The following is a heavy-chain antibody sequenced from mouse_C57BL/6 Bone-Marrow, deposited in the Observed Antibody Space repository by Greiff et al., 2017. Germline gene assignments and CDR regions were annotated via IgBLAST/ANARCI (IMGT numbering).Heavy chain of an antibody. V-gene: IGHV5-4*01. Sequence: EVNLVESGGGLVKPGGSLKLSCAASGFTFSSYAMSWVRQTPEKRLEWVATISDGGSYTYYPDNVKGRFTISRDNAKNNLYLQMSHLKSEDTAMYYCARDRITTVVAPFAYWGQGTLVTVSA. CDR2: ISDGGSYT. J-gene: IGHJ3*01. CDR3: ARDRITTVVAPFAY. CDR1: GFTFSSYA. D-gene: IGHD1-1*01.